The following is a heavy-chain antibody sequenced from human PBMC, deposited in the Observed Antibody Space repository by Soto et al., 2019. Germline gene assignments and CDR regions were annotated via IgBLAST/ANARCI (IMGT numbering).Heavy chain of an antibody. CDR3: AGAGSIASRPLAIDP. D-gene: IGHD6-6*01. CDR1: GYTFTSYY. V-gene: IGHV1-46*01. Sequence: ASVKVSCKASGYTFTSYYMHWVRQAPGQGLEWMGIINPSGGSTSYAQKFQGRVAMTRDTSTSTVYMELSSLRSEDTAVYYCAGAGSIASRPLAIDPWGQGTLVTVSS. J-gene: IGHJ5*02. CDR2: INPSGGST.